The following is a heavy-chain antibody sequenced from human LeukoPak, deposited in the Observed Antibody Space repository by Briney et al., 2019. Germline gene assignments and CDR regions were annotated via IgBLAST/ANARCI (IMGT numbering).Heavy chain of an antibody. J-gene: IGHJ4*02. V-gene: IGHV4-39*01. CDR1: GGSISSSSYY. CDR3: AIRFSSGTYHNL. Sequence: SETLSLTCTVSGGSISSSSYYWGWFRQPPGKGLEWIATLYYSGNTYYNPSLKSRLTTSVDTSKEQLSLELSSVTATDTAVYYCAIRFSSGTYHNLWGQGTLVTVSS. CDR2: LYYSGNT. D-gene: IGHD3-10*01.